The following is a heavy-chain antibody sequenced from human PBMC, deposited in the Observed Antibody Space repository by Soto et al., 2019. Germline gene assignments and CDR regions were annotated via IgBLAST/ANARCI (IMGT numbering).Heavy chain of an antibody. CDR3: ARGSTRITGTTVDYYYYYGMDV. V-gene: IGHV1-69*06. D-gene: IGHD1-7*01. J-gene: IGHJ6*02. Sequence: SVKVSCKASGGTFSSYAISWVRQAPGQGLEWMGGIIPIFGTANYAQKFQGRVTITADKSTSTAYMELSSLRSEDTAVYYCARGSTRITGTTVDYYYYYGMDVWGQGTTVTVSS. CDR1: GGTFSSYA. CDR2: IIPIFGTA.